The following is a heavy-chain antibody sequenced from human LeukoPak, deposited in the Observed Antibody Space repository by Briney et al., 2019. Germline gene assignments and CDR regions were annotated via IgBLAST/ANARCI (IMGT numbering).Heavy chain of an antibody. J-gene: IGHJ4*02. Sequence: ASVKVSCKASGYTFTSYGVSWVRQVPGQGLEWMGWISTYNGNTNYAQKFQGRVNMTTDTSTSTAYMELRSLRSDDTAVYYCARDQGYYFDYWGQGTPVTVSS. V-gene: IGHV1-18*01. CDR1: GYTFTSYG. CDR2: ISTYNGNT. CDR3: ARDQGYYFDY.